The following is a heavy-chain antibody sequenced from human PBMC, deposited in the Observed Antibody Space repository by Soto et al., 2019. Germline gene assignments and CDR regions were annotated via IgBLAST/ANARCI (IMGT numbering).Heavy chain of an antibody. V-gene: IGHV4-34*01. CDR3: AGVLIAARTGFDY. D-gene: IGHD6-6*01. J-gene: IGHJ4*02. Sequence: PSETLTLTCAVYGGSFSGYYWSWICQPPGKGLEWIGEINHSGSTNYNPSLKSRVTISVDTSKNQFSLKLSSVTAADTAVYYCAGVLIAARTGFDYWGQGTLVTVSS. CDR2: INHSGST. CDR1: GGSFSGYY.